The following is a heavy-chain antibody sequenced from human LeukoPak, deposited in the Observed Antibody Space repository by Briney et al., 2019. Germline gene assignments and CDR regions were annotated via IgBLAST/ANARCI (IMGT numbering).Heavy chain of an antibody. CDR2: INLNSGGT. CDR1: GYTFTGYS. CDR3: ARGKPIAYYYDSSGQRGDY. J-gene: IGHJ4*02. D-gene: IGHD3-22*01. Sequence: ASVKVSCKASGYTFTGYSMHWVRQAPGQGLEWMGRINLNSGGTNYAQKFQGRVTMTRDMSISTGYMELSRLRSDDTAVYYCARGKPIAYYYDSSGQRGDYWGQGTLVTVSS. V-gene: IGHV1-2*06.